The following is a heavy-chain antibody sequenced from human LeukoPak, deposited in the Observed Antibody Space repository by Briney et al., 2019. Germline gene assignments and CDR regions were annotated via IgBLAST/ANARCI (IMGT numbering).Heavy chain of an antibody. V-gene: IGHV3-48*01. CDR2: ISSSSSTI. Sequence: GGSLRLSRAASGFTFSSYSMNWVRQAPGKGLEGFSYISSSSSTIYYADSVKGRFTISRDNAKNSLYLQMNSLRAEDTAVYYCARQGRGYSYGQDYWGQGTLVTVSS. D-gene: IGHD5-18*01. CDR3: ARQGRGYSYGQDY. CDR1: GFTFSSYS. J-gene: IGHJ4*02.